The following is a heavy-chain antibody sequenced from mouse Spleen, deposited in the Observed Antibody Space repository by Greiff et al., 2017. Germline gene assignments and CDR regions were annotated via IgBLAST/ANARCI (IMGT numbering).Heavy chain of an antibody. CDR3: ARQRITTAPYYAMDY. CDR2: ISSGGGNT. J-gene: IGHJ4*01. Sequence: EVMLVESGGGLVKLGGSLKLSCAASGFTFSSYAMSWVRQTPEKRLEWVATISSGGGNTYYPDSVKGRFTISRDNAKNTLYLQMSSLKSEDTAMYYCARQRITTAPYYAMDYWGQGTSVTVSS. CDR1: GFTFSSYA. D-gene: IGHD1-2*01. V-gene: IGHV5-9*01.